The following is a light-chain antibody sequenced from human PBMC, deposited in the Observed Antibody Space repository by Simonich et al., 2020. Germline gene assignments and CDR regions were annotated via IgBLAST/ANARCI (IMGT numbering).Light chain of an antibody. J-gene: IGKJ1*01. Sequence: DIVMTQSPDSLAVSLGERATINCKSSQSVLYSSNTKNYLAWYQQKPGQPPKLLIYSASTRESGVPDRFRGSGSGTDFTLTISSLQAEDVAVYYCQQYYSTPQTFGQGTKVEIK. CDR1: QSVLYSSNTKNY. V-gene: IGKV4-1*01. CDR2: SAS. CDR3: QQYYSTPQT.